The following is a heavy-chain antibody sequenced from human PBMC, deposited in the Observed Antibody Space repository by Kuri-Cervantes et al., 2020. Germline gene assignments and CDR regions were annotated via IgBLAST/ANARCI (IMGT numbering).Heavy chain of an antibody. CDR3: AVNYGGNSGFDY. Sequence: GESLKISCAASGFMFSSFAMNWVRQAPGKGLEWVSYISSTSTTIYYADSVKGRFTTSRDNSKNTLYLQMNSLRAEDTAVYYCAVNYGGNSGFDYWGQGTLVTVSS. CDR2: ISSTSTTI. CDR1: GFMFSSFA. V-gene: IGHV3-48*01. J-gene: IGHJ4*02. D-gene: IGHD4-23*01.